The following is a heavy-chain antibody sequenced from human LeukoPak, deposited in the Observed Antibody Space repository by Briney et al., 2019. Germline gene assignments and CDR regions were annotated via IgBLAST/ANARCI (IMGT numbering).Heavy chain of an antibody. Sequence: PGGSLRLSCAASGFTFSSYWMSWVRQAPGKGLEWEANIKQDGSEKYCVDSVKGRFTISRDNAKNSLYLQMNSLRAEDTAVYYCARYCSSTSCYQRGFDYWGQGTLVTVSS. J-gene: IGHJ4*02. CDR2: IKQDGSEK. V-gene: IGHV3-7*01. CDR1: GFTFSSYW. D-gene: IGHD2-2*01. CDR3: ARYCSSTSCYQRGFDY.